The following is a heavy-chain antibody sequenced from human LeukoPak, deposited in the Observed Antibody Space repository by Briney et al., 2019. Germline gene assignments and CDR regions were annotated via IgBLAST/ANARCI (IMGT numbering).Heavy chain of an antibody. D-gene: IGHD2-15*01. Sequence: SETLSLTCTVSGGSISSSSYYWGWIRQPPGKGLEWIGSIYYSGSTYYNPSLKSRVTISVDMSKNQFSLKLSSLTAADTAVYYCARHECGGSCPSWYFDLWGRGTLVTVSS. J-gene: IGHJ2*01. CDR1: GGSISSSSYY. CDR2: IYYSGST. V-gene: IGHV4-39*01. CDR3: ARHECGGSCPSWYFDL.